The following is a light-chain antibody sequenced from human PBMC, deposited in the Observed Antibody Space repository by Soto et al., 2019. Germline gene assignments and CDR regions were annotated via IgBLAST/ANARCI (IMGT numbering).Light chain of an antibody. CDR1: IGAVGGYSS. CDR3: CSYTTSTTYV. Sequence: QSVLTHPASVAGSPGQSITISCTGTIGAVGGYSSVSWYQHHPDTPPRLIIYDVRSRPSGVSNRFSGSQSANTAFLTISGLQAGDEADYYCCSYTTSTTYVFGTGTKVTVL. CDR2: DVR. J-gene: IGLJ1*01. V-gene: IGLV2-14*01.